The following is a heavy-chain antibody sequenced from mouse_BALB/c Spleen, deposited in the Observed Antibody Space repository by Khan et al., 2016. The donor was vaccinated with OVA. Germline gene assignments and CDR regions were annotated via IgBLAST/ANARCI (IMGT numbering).Heavy chain of an antibody. Sequence: DLVKPGASVKLSCKASGYTFTSYWIYWIKQRPGEGLEWIGRLGPGSGSTYYNEMFKGKATLTVDKSSSTAYIQLSSLSSEDSAVYFCARSNTYGGSLYAMDYWGQGTSVTVSS. CDR2: LGPGSGST. D-gene: IGHD1-1*01. CDR3: ARSNTYGGSLYAMDY. V-gene: IGHV1S41*01. J-gene: IGHJ4*01. CDR1: GYTFTSYW.